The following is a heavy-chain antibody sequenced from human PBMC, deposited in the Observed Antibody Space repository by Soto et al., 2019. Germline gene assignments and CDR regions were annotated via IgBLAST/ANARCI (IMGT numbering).Heavy chain of an antibody. D-gene: IGHD6-19*01. CDR3: TRGTGGWAEGAY. CDR1: GFNFRSHW. CDR2: INQDGTEK. J-gene: IGHJ4*01. V-gene: IGHV3-7*05. Sequence: EVQLVESGGGLVQPGGSLRLSCGGAGFNFRSHWLSWVRQAPGKGLEWVANINQDGTEKNYGESVKGRFTISRDNAKNAMSLHMDNLRGEDTALYFCTRGTGGWAEGAYWGQGTLVTVPS.